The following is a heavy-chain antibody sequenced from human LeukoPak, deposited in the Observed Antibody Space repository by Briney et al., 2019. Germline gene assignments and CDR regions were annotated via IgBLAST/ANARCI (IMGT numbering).Heavy chain of an antibody. CDR1: GFTVSSNY. CDR3: AKPGSSWSYYFDY. Sequence: GGSLRLSCAASGFTVSSNYISWVRQAPGKGLEWVSVIYSGGSTYYADSVKGRFTISRDNSKNTLYLQMNSLRAEDTAVYYCAKPGSSWSYYFDYWGQGTLVTVSS. CDR2: IYSGGST. D-gene: IGHD6-13*01. V-gene: IGHV3-66*04. J-gene: IGHJ4*02.